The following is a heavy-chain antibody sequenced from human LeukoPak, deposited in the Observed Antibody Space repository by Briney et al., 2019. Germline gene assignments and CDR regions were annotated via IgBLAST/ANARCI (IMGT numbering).Heavy chain of an antibody. D-gene: IGHD6-19*01. CDR3: ARDLVVVAGRPLGY. CDR2: INAANGNT. J-gene: IGHJ4*02. V-gene: IGHV1-3*01. CDR1: GYTFTSCA. Sequence: ASVKVSCKASGYTFTSCAMHWVRQAPGQRLEWMGWINAANGNTKYPQKFQGRVTITRDTSPSTAYMELSSLRSEDTAVYYCARDLVVVAGRPLGYWGQGTLVTVSS.